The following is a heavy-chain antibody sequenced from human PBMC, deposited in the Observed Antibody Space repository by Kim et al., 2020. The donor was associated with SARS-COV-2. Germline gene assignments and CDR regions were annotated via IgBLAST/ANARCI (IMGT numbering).Heavy chain of an antibody. D-gene: IGHD3-10*01. CDR1: GGTFSSYA. J-gene: IGHJ6*03. CDR2: IIPIFGTA. CDR3: AGLWFRELFPGYYYMDV. Sequence: SVKVSCKASGGTFSSYAISWVRQAPGQGLEWMGGIIPIFGTANYAQKSQGRVTITADESTSTAYMELISLRSEDTAVYYCAGLWFRELFPGYYYMDVWGKGTTVTVSS. V-gene: IGHV1-69*13.